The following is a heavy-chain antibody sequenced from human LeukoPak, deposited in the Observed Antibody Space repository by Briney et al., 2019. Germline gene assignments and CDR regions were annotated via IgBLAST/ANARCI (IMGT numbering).Heavy chain of an antibody. V-gene: IGHV3-23*01. J-gene: IGHJ4*02. CDR2: ISGSGGST. CDR1: GFTFSSYA. CDR3: AKPKFGVVISNFDY. Sequence: GGSLRLSCAASGFTFSSYAMSWVRQAPGKGLEWVSAISGSGGSTYYADSVKGRFTISRDNSKNTLYLQMNSLRAEDMAVYYCAKPKFGVVISNFDYWGQGTLVTVSS. D-gene: IGHD3-3*01.